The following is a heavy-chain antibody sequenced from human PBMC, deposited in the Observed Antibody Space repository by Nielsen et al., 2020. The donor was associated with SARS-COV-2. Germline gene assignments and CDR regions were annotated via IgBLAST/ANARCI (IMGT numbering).Heavy chain of an antibody. CDR3: AKADRFYFDSYYGLLV. V-gene: IGHV3-23*01. CDR1: GFTFSDDA. J-gene: IGHJ6*02. D-gene: IGHD3-9*01. Sequence: GESLKISCAASGFTFSDDAMTWVRQVPGKGLEWVSSISGSGESTYYADSVKGRSAISRDNSKSTLYLQLNSLRAEDTAIYYCAKADRFYFDSYYGLLVWGQGTTVTVSS. CDR2: ISGSGEST.